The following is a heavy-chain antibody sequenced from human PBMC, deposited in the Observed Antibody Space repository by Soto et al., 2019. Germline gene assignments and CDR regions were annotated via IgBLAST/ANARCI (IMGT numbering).Heavy chain of an antibody. V-gene: IGHV1-69*12. Sequence: QVQLVQSGAEVKKPGSSVKVSCKSSGGTFRNYPIRWVRQAPGQGLGWMGGMIPSFGTVNYAQKFQGRVTITADESTSTAYMELSSLRSEDTAVYYCARGNHRWLQLWYFDLWGRGTLVTVSS. D-gene: IGHD5-12*01. CDR2: MIPSFGTV. CDR3: ARGNHRWLQLWYFDL. CDR1: GGTFRNYP. J-gene: IGHJ2*01.